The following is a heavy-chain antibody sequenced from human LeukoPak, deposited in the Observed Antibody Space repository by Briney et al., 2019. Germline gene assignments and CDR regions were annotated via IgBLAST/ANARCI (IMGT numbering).Heavy chain of an antibody. CDR3: ARSYSYGSGNVDY. V-gene: IGHV1-2*02. CDR2: INPNSGGT. D-gene: IGHD3-10*01. Sequence: ASVKVSCKASGYTFTGYYMHWVRQAPGQGLEWMGWINPNSGGTNYAQKFQGRVTMTRDTSISTAYMELSRLRSDDTAVYYCARSYSYGSGNVDYWGQGTLVTVSS. CDR1: GYTFTGYY. J-gene: IGHJ4*02.